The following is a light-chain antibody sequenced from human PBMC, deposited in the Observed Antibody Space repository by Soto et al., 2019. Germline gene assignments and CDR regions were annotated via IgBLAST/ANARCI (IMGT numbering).Light chain of an antibody. CDR1: QSINSY. V-gene: IGKV1-39*01. CDR3: QQSHSTPAT. Sequence: DIQMTQSPSSLPASIGDRVTITCRASQSINSYLNWYQQKPGKAPNLLIYAASNLRSGVPSRFSGSGSGPDFTLTISSLQPEDFSTYYCQQSHSTPATFGPGTNVDIK. J-gene: IGKJ3*01. CDR2: AAS.